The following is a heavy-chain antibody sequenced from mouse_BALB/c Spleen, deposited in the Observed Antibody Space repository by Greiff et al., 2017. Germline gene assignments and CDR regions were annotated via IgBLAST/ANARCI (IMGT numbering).Heavy chain of an antibody. CDR1: GYTFTSYW. CDR2: INPSTGYT. CDR3: ARKKGNWDLDY. J-gene: IGHJ2*01. V-gene: IGHV1-7*01. D-gene: IGHD4-1*01. Sequence: LVESGAELAKPGASVKMSCKASGYTFTSYWMHWVKQRPGQGLEWIGYINPSTGYTEYNQKFKDKATLTADKSSSTAYMQLSSLTSEDSAVYYCARKKGNWDLDYWGQGTTLTVSS.